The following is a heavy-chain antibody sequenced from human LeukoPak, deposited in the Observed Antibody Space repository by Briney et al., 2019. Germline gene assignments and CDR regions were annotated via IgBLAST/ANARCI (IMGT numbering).Heavy chain of an antibody. CDR1: GFSFSNYA. Sequence: GGSLRLSCAASGFSFSNYAMSWVRQAPGKGLEWVAVISYDGSNKYYADSVKGRFTISRDNSKNTLYLQMNSLRAEDTAVYYCAKSLGYGKYYFDYWGQGTLVTVSS. J-gene: IGHJ4*02. CDR3: AKSLGYGKYYFDY. CDR2: ISYDGSNK. D-gene: IGHD5-18*01. V-gene: IGHV3-30*18.